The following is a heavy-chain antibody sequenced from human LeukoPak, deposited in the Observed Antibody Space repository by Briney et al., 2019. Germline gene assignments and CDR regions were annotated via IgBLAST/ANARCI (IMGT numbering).Heavy chain of an antibody. CDR2: IHYSGTT. D-gene: IGHD5-12*01. CDR1: GITFSTYA. V-gene: IGHV4-59*01. Sequence: GSLRLSCVASGITFSTYAMSWIRQPPGKGLEWIGYIHYSGTTNYNPSLKSRVTISLDTSRNQFSLKLRSVTTADTAVYYCARRRVYSGSGEFDFWGQGTLVTVSS. J-gene: IGHJ4*02. CDR3: ARRRVYSGSGEFDF.